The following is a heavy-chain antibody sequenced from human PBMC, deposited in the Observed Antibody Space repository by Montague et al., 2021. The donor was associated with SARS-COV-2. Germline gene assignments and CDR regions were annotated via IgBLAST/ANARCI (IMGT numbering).Heavy chain of an antibody. J-gene: IGHJ5*02. CDR3: AHRAGGFGEGYVDP. CDR2: IYWDDDK. CDR1: GFSLSTSGVG. Sequence: PALVKPTQTLTLTCTFSGFSLSTSGVGVGWIRQPPGKALEWLALIYWDDDKRYSPSLKSRLTITKDTSKNQVVLTMTNMDPVDTATYYCAHRAGGFGEGYVDPGGRGTPVTGSS. V-gene: IGHV2-5*02. D-gene: IGHD3-10*01.